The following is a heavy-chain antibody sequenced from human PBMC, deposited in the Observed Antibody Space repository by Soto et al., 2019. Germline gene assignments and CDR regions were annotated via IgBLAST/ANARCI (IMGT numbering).Heavy chain of an antibody. Sequence: ASVKVSCKASGYTLTDYFIHWVRQAPGQGLEWTGCFNPKSGDTYYSQNFRGRVTLTRDMSITTAYMELTGVRSDDTAVYYCARSIGSYSYYGMDVWGQGTTVTVSS. V-gene: IGHV1-2*02. CDR3: ARSIGSYSYYGMDV. CDR1: GYTLTDYF. CDR2: FNPKSGDT. J-gene: IGHJ6*02. D-gene: IGHD1-26*01.